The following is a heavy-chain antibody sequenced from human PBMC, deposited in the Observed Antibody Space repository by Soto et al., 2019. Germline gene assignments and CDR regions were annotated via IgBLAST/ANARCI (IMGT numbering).Heavy chain of an antibody. CDR2: INQDGSEK. D-gene: IGHD4-17*01. CDR3: TRGGDYGSRQDAFDI. J-gene: IGHJ3*02. V-gene: IGHV3-7*03. CDR1: GFFFPTYW. Sequence: EVQLVESGGGLVQPGGSLRLSCAASGFFFPTYWMSWVRQAPGQGLEWVADINQDGSEKYHVDSVKGRFTISRDNPKNSLYLQMNSLRAEDTAIYYCTRGGDYGSRQDAFDIWGQGKMVTVSS.